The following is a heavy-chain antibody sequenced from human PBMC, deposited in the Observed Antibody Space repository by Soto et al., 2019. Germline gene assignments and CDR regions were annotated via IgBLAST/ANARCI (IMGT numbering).Heavy chain of an antibody. CDR3: ARFSRGTTFDY. D-gene: IGHD4-17*01. V-gene: IGHV4-31*03. Sequence: SETLSLTCTVSGGSISSGGYYWSWIRQHPGKGLEWIGYIYYSGSTYYNPSLKSRVTISVDTSKNQFSLKLSSVTAADTAVYYCARFSRGTTFDYWGQGTLVTVSS. J-gene: IGHJ4*02. CDR1: GGSISSGGYY. CDR2: IYYSGST.